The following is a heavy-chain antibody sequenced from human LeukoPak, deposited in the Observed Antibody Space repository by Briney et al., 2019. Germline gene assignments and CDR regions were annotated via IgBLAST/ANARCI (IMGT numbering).Heavy chain of an antibody. Sequence: ASVKVSCKASGYTFTSYYMHWVRQAPGQGLEWMGIINPSGGSTSYAQKLQGRVTMTRDTSTSTVYMELSSLRSEDTAVYYCAREVGISAGPSWFDPWGQGTLVTVSS. CDR2: INPSGGST. CDR1: GYTFTSYY. V-gene: IGHV1-46*01. D-gene: IGHD6-25*01. J-gene: IGHJ5*02. CDR3: AREVGISAGPSWFDP.